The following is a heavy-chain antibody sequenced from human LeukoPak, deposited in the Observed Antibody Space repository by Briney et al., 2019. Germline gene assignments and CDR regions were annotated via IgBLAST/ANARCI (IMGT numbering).Heavy chain of an antibody. Sequence: SETLSLTCAVSGYSISSGYYWGWIRQPPGKGLEWIGSIYHSGSTYYNPSLKSRVTISVDTSKNQFSLRLSSVTAADTAVYYCARDEWELSFDYWGQGALVTVSS. D-gene: IGHD1-26*01. CDR3: ARDEWELSFDY. CDR1: GYSISSGYY. CDR2: IYHSGST. J-gene: IGHJ4*02. V-gene: IGHV4-38-2*02.